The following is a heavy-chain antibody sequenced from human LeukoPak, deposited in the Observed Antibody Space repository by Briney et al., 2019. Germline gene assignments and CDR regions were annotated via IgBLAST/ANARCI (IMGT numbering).Heavy chain of an antibody. CDR3: ARDTRYSSSPHFDY. Sequence: GGSLRLSCAASGFTFSSYSMNWVRQAPGKGLEWVSSISSSSSYIYYADSVKGRFTISRDNAKNSMYLQMNSLRAEDTAVYYCARDTRYSSSPHFDYWGQGTLVTVSS. V-gene: IGHV3-21*01. J-gene: IGHJ4*02. D-gene: IGHD6-6*01. CDR1: GFTFSSYS. CDR2: ISSSSSYI.